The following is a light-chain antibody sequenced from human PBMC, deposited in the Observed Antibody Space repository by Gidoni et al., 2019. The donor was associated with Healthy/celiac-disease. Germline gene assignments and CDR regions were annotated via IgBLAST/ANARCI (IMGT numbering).Light chain of an antibody. Sequence: SYVLTQPTSVSVAPGKTARITWGGNNIGSKSVHWYQQKPGQAPVLVVYDDSDRPSGIPERFSGSNSGNTATLTISRVEAGDESDYYGQVWDSSSDHVVFGGGTKLTVL. CDR2: DDS. CDR3: QVWDSSSDHVV. V-gene: IGLV3-21*03. J-gene: IGLJ2*01. CDR1: NIGSKS.